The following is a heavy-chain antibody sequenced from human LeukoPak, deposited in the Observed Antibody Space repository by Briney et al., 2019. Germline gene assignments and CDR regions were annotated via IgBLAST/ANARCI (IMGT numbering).Heavy chain of an antibody. V-gene: IGHV3-23*01. CDR2: ISASGGTT. CDR1: GFTFSTYA. J-gene: IGHJ4*02. Sequence: PGGSLRLSCAASGFTFSTYAMAWVRQAPGKGLQWVSGISASGGTTYYADSVKGRFTISRDKSKNTLFLQMSSLTAEDMAVYYCAKDPDYGDYTTDYWGQGTLVTVSS. D-gene: IGHD4-17*01. CDR3: AKDPDYGDYTTDY.